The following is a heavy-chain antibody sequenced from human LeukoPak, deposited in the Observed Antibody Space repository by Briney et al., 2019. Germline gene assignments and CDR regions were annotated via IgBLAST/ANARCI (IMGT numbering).Heavy chain of an antibody. CDR3: ARIPGYQDSDYYYYGMDV. CDR1: GGSISSYY. J-gene: IGHJ6*02. V-gene: IGHV4-59*01. D-gene: IGHD3-9*01. CDR2: IYYSRST. Sequence: SETLSLTCTVSGGSISSYYWSWIRQPPGKGLEWIGYIYYSRSTNYNPSLKSRVTISVDTSKNQFSLKLSSVTAADTAVYYCARIPGYQDSDYYYYGMDVWGQGTTVTVSS.